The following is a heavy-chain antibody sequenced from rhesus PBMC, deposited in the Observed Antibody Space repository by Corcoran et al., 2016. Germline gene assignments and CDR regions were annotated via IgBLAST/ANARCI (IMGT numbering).Heavy chain of an antibody. Sequence: EVQLVESGGGLVQPGGSLRLSCAASGFTFSSYGMSWVRQAPGKGLEWVSYISNGGGSTYYGDTDKGLFTRSRDNQKNTISLKMNSRRAEDTAVYYCAKGDYYSGRYYYVGFNRFDVWGPGVLVTVSS. CDR3: AKGDYYSGRYYYVGFNRFDV. CDR1: GFTFSSYG. V-gene: IGHV3S5*01. CDR2: ISNGGGST. J-gene: IGHJ5-1*01. D-gene: IGHD3-16*01.